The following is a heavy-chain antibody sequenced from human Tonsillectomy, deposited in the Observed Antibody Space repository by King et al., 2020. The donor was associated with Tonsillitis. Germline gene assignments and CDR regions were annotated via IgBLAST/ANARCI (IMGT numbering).Heavy chain of an antibody. CDR2: INPSGGSA. V-gene: IGHV1-46*03. CDR3: ARGTYYYDSSGYLEFDY. Sequence: VQLVESGAEVKKPGASVKVSCKPSGYTFTSYYMHWVRQAPGQGLEWMGIINPSGGSASYAQKFQGRVTMTRDTSTSTVYMELSSLRSEDTAVYYCARGTYYYDSSGYLEFDYWGQGTLVTVSS. D-gene: IGHD3-22*01. CDR1: GYTFTSYY. J-gene: IGHJ4*02.